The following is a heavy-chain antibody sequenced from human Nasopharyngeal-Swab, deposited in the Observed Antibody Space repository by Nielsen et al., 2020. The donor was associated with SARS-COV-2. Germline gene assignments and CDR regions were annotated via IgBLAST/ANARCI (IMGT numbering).Heavy chain of an antibody. J-gene: IGHJ4*02. CDR1: GFTFSNYA. Sequence: GGSLRLSCAASGFTFSNYAMSWVRQAPGKGLEWVSSIRGSGGRTSYADSAKGRFTISRDNPKNTLYLQMNSLRVEDTAVYYCARATSGGSYFHYWGQGTPVTVSS. CDR2: IRGSGGRT. D-gene: IGHD1-26*01. V-gene: IGHV3-23*01. CDR3: ARATSGGSYFHY.